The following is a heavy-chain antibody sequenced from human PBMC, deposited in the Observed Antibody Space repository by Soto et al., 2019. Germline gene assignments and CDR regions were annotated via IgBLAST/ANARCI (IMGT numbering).Heavy chain of an antibody. D-gene: IGHD5-12*01. Sequence: PGGSLRLSCAASGFTFSSYAMHWVRQAPGKGLEWVAVISYDGSNKYYADSVKGRFTISRDNSKNTLYLQMNSLRAEDTAVYYCARLRXVRDGYNRDYYYYGMDVWGQGTLVTVSS. CDR3: ARLRXVRDGYNRDYYYYGMDV. V-gene: IGHV3-30-3*01. CDR2: ISYDGSNK. J-gene: IGHJ6*02. CDR1: GFTFSSYA.